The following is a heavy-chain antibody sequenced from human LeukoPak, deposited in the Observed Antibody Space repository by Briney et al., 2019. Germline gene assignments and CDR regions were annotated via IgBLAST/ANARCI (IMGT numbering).Heavy chain of an antibody. J-gene: IGHJ4*02. Sequence: SETLSLTCAVYGGSFSGYYWSWIRQPPGKGLEWVGEISHSGSSNYNPSLKSRVTISVDASKNQVSLKLTSVTAADTAVYYCARGDRITVTMFRPGPYIDYWGQGSLATVSS. CDR3: ARGDRITVTMFRPGPYIDY. D-gene: IGHD4-17*01. CDR1: GGSFSGYY. V-gene: IGHV4-34*01. CDR2: ISHSGSS.